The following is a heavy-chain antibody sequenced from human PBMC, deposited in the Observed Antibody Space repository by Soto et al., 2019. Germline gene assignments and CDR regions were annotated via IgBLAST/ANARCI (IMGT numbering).Heavy chain of an antibody. V-gene: IGHV1-2*04. D-gene: IGHD3-3*01. J-gene: IGHJ3*02. CDR1: GYTFPGYC. CDR2: LNPNSGGT. Sequence: QVQLVQSGAEVKKPGASVKVSCKASGYTFPGYCMHWVRQAPGQGHEWMGWLNPNSGGTHYAQKIQGWVTMTRDTSISSVDMELIRLISDDMSVYSCARGGFYDCFRLTRAFDIWGQGTMVTVSS. CDR3: ARGGFYDCFRLTRAFDI.